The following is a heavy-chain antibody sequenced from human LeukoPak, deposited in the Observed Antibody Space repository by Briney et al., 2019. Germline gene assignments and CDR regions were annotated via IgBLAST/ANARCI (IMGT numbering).Heavy chain of an antibody. CDR2: ISYDGSNK. J-gene: IGHJ4*02. CDR1: GFTFSSYA. D-gene: IGHD5-12*01. Sequence: GGSLRLSCAASGFTFSSYAMLWVRQAPGKGLEWVAVISYDGSNKYYADSVKGRFTISRDNSKNALYLQMNSLRAEDTAVYYCERDNAVWWLRTVEYYFDYWGQGTLVTVSS. V-gene: IGHV3-30-3*01. CDR3: ERDNAVWWLRTVEYYFDY.